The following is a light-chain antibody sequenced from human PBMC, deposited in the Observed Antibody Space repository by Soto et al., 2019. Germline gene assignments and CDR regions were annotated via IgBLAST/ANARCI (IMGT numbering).Light chain of an antibody. V-gene: IGLV2-14*01. CDR3: SSYTSSTTYV. J-gene: IGLJ1*01. CDR1: SSDVGGYNY. Sequence: QSALTQPASVSGSPGQSITISCTGTSSDVGGYNYVSWYQQHPGKAPKVMIYDVSNRPSGVSNRFSASKSGNTASLTISGLQPEDEADYYCSSYTSSTTYVFGTGTKVTVL. CDR2: DVS.